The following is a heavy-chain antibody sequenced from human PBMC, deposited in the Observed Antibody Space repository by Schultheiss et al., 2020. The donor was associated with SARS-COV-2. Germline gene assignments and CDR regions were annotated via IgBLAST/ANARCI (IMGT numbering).Heavy chain of an antibody. CDR1: GYTFTSYG. CDR3: ASLYPTYYGMDV. CDR2: ISAYNGNT. D-gene: IGHD2-8*01. J-gene: IGHJ6*02. V-gene: IGHV1-18*01. Sequence: ASVKVSCKASGYTFTSYGISWVRQAPGQGLEWMGWISAYNGNTNYAQKLQGRVTMTTDTSTSTAYMELRSPRSDDTAVYYCASLYPTYYGMDVWGQGTTVTVSS.